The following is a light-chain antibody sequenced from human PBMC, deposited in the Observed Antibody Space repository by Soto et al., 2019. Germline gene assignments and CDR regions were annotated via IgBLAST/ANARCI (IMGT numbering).Light chain of an antibody. Sequence: QSALSQPASVSGSPGQSITISCTGTSSDVGSSNLVSWYQQHPGKAPKLMIYEGSKRPSGVSNRFSGSKSGNTASLTISGLQAEDEADYYCCSYTGSTTYYVFGTGTQLTVL. V-gene: IGLV2-23*01. CDR1: SSDVGSSNL. CDR3: CSYTGSTTYYV. J-gene: IGLJ1*01. CDR2: EGS.